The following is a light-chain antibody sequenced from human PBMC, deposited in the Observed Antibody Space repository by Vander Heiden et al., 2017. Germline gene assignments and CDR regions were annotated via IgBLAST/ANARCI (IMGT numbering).Light chain of an antibody. Sequence: SVLTQPPSVSAAPGPKVATSCSRSSSNIGKNYVSWYQQVSGTAPKLLIYDNNKRPSGIPDRFSGSKSGTSATLGITGLQTGDEADYYCGTWDSSLSNAVFGTGTKVTVL. CDR1: SSNIGKNY. CDR3: GTWDSSLSNAV. J-gene: IGLJ1*01. V-gene: IGLV1-51*01. CDR2: DNN.